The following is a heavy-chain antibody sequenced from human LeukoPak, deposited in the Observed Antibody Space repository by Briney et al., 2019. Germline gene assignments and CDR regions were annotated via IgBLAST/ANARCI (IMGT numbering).Heavy chain of an antibody. CDR2: IWYDGSNK. Sequence: GGSLRLSCAASGFTFSSYGMHWVRQAPGKGLEWVAVIWYDGSNKFYGDFVKGRFTISRDNSKNTVHLQMNSLRVEDTAVYYCAKAFCDGDCYGGPFEFWGQGNLVTVSS. CDR3: AKAFCDGDCYGGPFEF. D-gene: IGHD2-21*02. V-gene: IGHV3-33*06. J-gene: IGHJ4*02. CDR1: GFTFSSYG.